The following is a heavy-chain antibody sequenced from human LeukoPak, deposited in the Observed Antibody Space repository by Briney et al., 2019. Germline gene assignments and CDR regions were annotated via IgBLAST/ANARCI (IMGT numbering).Heavy chain of an antibody. J-gene: IGHJ5*02. CDR2: IYYSGST. CDR1: GGSISSSGYY. Sequence: SETLSLTCTVSGGSISSSGYYWGWIRQPPGKGLEWIGSIYYSGSTYYNPSLKSRVTISVDTSKNQFSLKLSSVTAADTAVYYCARHSSQDIVVVPASVFDPWGQGTLVTVSS. V-gene: IGHV4-39*01. D-gene: IGHD2-2*01. CDR3: ARHSSQDIVVVPASVFDP.